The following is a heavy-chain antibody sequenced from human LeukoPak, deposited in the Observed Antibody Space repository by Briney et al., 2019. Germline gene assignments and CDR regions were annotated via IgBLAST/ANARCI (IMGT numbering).Heavy chain of an antibody. CDR2: ISGSGGST. J-gene: IGHJ4*02. V-gene: IGHV3-23*01. CDR3: AKEPGYSSGSHPFDY. CDR1: GFTFSSYA. Sequence: GGFLRLSCAASGFTFSSYAMSWVRQAPGKGLEWVSAISGSGGSTYYADSVKGRFTISRDNSKNTLYLQMNSLRAEDTAVYYCAKEPGYSSGSHPFDYWGQGTLVTVSS. D-gene: IGHD6-19*01.